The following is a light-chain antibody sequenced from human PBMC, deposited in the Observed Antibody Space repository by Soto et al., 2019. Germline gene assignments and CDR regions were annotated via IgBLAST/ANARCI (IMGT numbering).Light chain of an antibody. CDR2: GAS. CDR1: QSVSSSY. CDR3: QQYGSLSWT. Sequence: EIVLTQSPATLSLSPGERATLSCRASQSVSSSYLAWYQQKPGQAPRLLIYGASGRATGIPDRFSGSGSGTDFTLTISRLEPEDFAMYYCQQYGSLSWTFGQGTKVDIK. J-gene: IGKJ1*01. V-gene: IGKV3-20*01.